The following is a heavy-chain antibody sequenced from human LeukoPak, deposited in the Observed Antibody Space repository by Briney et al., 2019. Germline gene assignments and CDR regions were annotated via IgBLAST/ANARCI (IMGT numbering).Heavy chain of an antibody. J-gene: IGHJ4*02. D-gene: IGHD6-19*01. CDR2: TYYGSKWYN. CDR3: ARGDRRAVAGTGTVAY. Sequence: SQTLSLTCAISGDSVSSNSVTWNWIRQSPSRGLEWLGRTYYGSKWYNEYAVSVKSRMTINPDTSKNQFSLQLNSVTPEDTAVYYCARGDRRAVAGTGTVAYWGQGTLVTVSS. CDR1: GDSVSSNSVT. V-gene: IGHV6-1*01.